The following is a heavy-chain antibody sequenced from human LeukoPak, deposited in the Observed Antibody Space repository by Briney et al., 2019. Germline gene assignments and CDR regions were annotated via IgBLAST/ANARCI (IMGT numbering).Heavy chain of an antibody. CDR2: IYYSGST. Sequence: SETLSLTCTVSGGSNSSYYWSWIQQSPGPGLELLGYIYYSGSTNYNPSLKSRLTISVDTSKNQFSLRLSSVTAADTAVYYCARHSSDFWSGYYTNYYGVDVWGRGTTVTVSS. CDR1: GGSNSSYY. V-gene: IGHV4-59*08. J-gene: IGHJ6*02. D-gene: IGHD3-3*01. CDR3: ARHSSDFWSGYYTNYYGVDV.